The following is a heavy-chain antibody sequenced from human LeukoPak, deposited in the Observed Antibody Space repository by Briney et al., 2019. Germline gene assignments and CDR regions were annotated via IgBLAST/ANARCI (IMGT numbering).Heavy chain of an antibody. Sequence: SQTLSLTCTVSGGSISSGDYYWSWIRQPPGKGLEWIGEINHSGSTNYNPSLKSRVTISVDTSKNQFSLKLSSVTAADTAVYYCARGLRGYYPAFDIWGQGTMVTVSS. J-gene: IGHJ3*02. D-gene: IGHD3-22*01. CDR2: INHSGST. CDR3: ARGLRGYYPAFDI. V-gene: IGHV4-30-4*01. CDR1: GGSISSGDYY.